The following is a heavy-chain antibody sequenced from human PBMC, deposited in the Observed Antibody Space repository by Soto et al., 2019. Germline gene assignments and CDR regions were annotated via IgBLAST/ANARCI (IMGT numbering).Heavy chain of an antibody. V-gene: IGHV3-15*01. CDR3: AKDHRDGYKGPGGCDY. Sequence: EVQLVESGGGLVKPGGSLRLSCAASGFTFSNAWMSWVRQAPGKGLEWVGRIKSKTDGGTTDYAAPVKGRFTISRDDSKNTLYLQMNSLRAEDTAVYYCAKDHRDGYKGPGGCDYWGQGTLVTVSS. D-gene: IGHD5-12*01. J-gene: IGHJ4*02. CDR2: IKSKTDGGTT. CDR1: GFTFSNAW.